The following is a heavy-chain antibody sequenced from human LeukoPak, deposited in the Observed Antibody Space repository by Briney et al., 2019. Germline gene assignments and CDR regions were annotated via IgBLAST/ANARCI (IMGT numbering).Heavy chain of an antibody. CDR2: IRYDGSNK. D-gene: IGHD6-13*01. V-gene: IGHV3-30*02. CDR1: GFTFSSYG. J-gene: IGHJ4*02. Sequence: GGSLRLSCAASGFTFSSYGMHWVRQAPGKGLEWVAFIRYDGSNKYYADSVKGRFTISRDNSKNTLYLQMNSLRAEDTAVYYCAKDLGYSSSWPAGADYWGQGTLVTVSS. CDR3: AKDLGYSSSWPAGADY.